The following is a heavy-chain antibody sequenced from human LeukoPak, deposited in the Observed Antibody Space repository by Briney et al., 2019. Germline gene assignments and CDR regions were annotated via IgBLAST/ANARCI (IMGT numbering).Heavy chain of an antibody. V-gene: IGHV1-46*01. Sequence: ASVKVSCKASGYTFTSYYMHWVRQAPGQGLEWMGIINPSGGSTSYAQKFQGRVTMTRDTSTSTVYMELSSLRSEDTAVYYWARDPSPVYSSGWYPDYWGQGTLVTVSS. CDR1: GYTFTSYY. D-gene: IGHD6-19*01. J-gene: IGHJ4*02. CDR3: ARDPSPVYSSGWYPDY. CDR2: INPSGGST.